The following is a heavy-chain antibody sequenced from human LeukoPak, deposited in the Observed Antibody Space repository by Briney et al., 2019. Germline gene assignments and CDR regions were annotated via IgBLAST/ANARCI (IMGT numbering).Heavy chain of an antibody. CDR1: GFTFSDYY. J-gene: IGHJ4*02. CDR3: STSYSSSWPLDY. V-gene: IGHV3-11*01. Sequence: SPGGSLRLSCAASGFTFSDYYMSWIRQAPGKGLEWVSYISSSGSTIYYADSVKGRFTISRDNAKNSLYLQMNSPRAEDTAVYYCSTSYSSSWPLDYWGQGTLVTVSS. D-gene: IGHD6-13*01. CDR2: ISSSGSTI.